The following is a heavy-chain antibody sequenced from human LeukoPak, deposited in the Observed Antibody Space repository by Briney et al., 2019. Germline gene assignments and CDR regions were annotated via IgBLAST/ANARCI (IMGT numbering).Heavy chain of an antibody. V-gene: IGHV3-30*01. CDR2: ISYDGSNK. J-gene: IGHJ4*02. Sequence: GGSLRLSCAASGFTFSSYAMHWVRQAPGNGLALVAVISYDGSNKYYADSVKGRFTISRDNSKNTLYLQMNSLRAEDTAVYYCARPPREYSSSWYLDYWGQGTLVTVSS. D-gene: IGHD6-13*01. CDR1: GFTFSSYA. CDR3: ARPPREYSSSWYLDY.